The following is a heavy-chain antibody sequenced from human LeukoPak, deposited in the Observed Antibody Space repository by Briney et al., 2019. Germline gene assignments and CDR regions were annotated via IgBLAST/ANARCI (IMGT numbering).Heavy chain of an antibody. V-gene: IGHV4-59*01. CDR1: GGSISSYY. CDR3: ARQYQTTGWFDP. D-gene: IGHD2-2*01. Sequence: SETLSLTCTVSGGSISSYYWSWIRQPPGKGLEWIGYIYYSGSTNYNPSLKSRVTISVDTSKNQFSLKLSSVTAADTAVYYCARQYQTTGWFDPWGPGTLVTVSS. J-gene: IGHJ5*02. CDR2: IYYSGST.